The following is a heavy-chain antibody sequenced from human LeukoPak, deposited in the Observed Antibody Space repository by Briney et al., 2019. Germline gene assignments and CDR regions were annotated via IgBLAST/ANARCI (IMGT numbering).Heavy chain of an antibody. CDR1: GFTFSSYS. J-gene: IGHJ4*02. V-gene: IGHV3-48*01. CDR3: ARDRHKYNYDSGGYPPY. CDR2: ISSSSSTI. D-gene: IGHD3-22*01. Sequence: PGGSLRLSYAASGFTFSSYSMLWVRQAPGKGLEWVSYISSSSSTIYYADSVKGRFTISRDNAKNSLYLQMNTLRAEDTAVYYCARDRHKYNYDSGGYPPYWGQGTLVTVSS.